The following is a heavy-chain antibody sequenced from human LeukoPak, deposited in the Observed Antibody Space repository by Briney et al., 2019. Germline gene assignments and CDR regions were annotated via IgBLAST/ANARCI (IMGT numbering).Heavy chain of an antibody. V-gene: IGHV4-34*01. CDR3: ARGSTGPQDAFDI. Sequence: SETLSLTCAVYGGSFSGYYWSWIRQPPGKWLEWIGEINHSGSTNYNPSLKSRVTISVDTSKNQFSLKLSSVTAADTAVYYCARGSTGPQDAFDIWGQGTMVTVSS. J-gene: IGHJ3*02. CDR2: INHSGST. CDR1: GGSFSGYY.